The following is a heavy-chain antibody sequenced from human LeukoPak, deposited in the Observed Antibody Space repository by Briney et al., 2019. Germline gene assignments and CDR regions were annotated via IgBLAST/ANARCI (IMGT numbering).Heavy chain of an antibody. CDR1: GGSISSSNW. V-gene: IGHV4-4*02. J-gene: IGHJ3*02. Sequence: SETLSLTCAVSGGSISSSNWWSWVRQPPGKGLEWIGEIYHSGSTNYNPSLKSRVTISVDKSKNQFSLKLSSVTAADTAVYYCARDIFGGDYDGLGVFDIWGQGTMVTVSS. CDR3: ARDIFGGDYDGLGVFDI. CDR2: IYHSGST. D-gene: IGHD4-23*01.